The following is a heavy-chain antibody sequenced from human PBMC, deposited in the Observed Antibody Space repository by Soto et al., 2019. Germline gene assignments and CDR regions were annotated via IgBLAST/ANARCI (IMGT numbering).Heavy chain of an antibody. V-gene: IGHV1-69*12. CDR3: TRGVYGGYEY. J-gene: IGHJ4*02. D-gene: IGHD5-12*01. CDR2: VIPIFGTA. Sequence: QVQLVQSGAEVKKPGSSVKVSCKASGGTFSSYSITWVRQAPGQGLEWMGGVIPIFGTANYAQKFQGRVTITANESKSTGYMEMSSLRSEDTAVDYCTRGVYGGYEYWGQGTLVTVSS. CDR1: GGTFSSYS.